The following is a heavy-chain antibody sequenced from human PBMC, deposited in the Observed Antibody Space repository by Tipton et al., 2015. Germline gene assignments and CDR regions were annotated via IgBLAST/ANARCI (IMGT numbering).Heavy chain of an antibody. D-gene: IGHD5-12*01. CDR3: ARSGYTYGMDV. CDR2: IYQGGST. Sequence: TLSLTCSVSGGSLSSGGFSWSWIRQPPGTGLEWIGYIYQGGSTYYNPSLTSRVTMSVDRPKNQFSLKLTSVTAADTAVYYCARSGYTYGMDVWGQGTTVTVSS. J-gene: IGHJ6*02. CDR1: GGSLSSGGFS. V-gene: IGHV4-30-2*01.